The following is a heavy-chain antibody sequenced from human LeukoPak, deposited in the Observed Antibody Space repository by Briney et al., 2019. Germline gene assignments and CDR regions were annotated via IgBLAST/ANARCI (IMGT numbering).Heavy chain of an antibody. V-gene: IGHV4-39*01. D-gene: IGHD5-18*01. Sequence: SETLSLTGTVSGGSISSSSYYWGWIRQPPGKGLEWIGSIYYSGSTYYIPSLKSRVTISVDTSKNQFSLKLSSVTAADTAVYYCARRDTAMAPDYWGQGTLVTVSS. J-gene: IGHJ4*02. CDR3: ARRDTAMAPDY. CDR2: IYYSGST. CDR1: GGSISSSSYY.